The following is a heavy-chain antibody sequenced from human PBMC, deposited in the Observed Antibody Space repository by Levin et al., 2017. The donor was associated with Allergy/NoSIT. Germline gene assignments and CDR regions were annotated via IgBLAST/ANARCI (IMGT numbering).Heavy chain of an antibody. CDR1: AFTFRNYY. CDR3: ARGGCDRTSCLDH. V-gene: IGHV3-74*01. Sequence: GESLEISCTASAFTFRNYYMHWVRQAPGMGLVWVSNILNDGTTNYADSVKGRFTISRDNAKNTLYLQMNSLGEEDTAVYFCARGGCDRTSCLDHWGQGILVTVSS. D-gene: IGHD2-2*01. CDR2: ILNDGTT. J-gene: IGHJ4*02.